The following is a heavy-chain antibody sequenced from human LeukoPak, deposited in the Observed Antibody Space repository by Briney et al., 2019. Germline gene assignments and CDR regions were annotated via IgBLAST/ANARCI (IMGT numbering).Heavy chain of an antibody. Sequence: SETLSLTCTVWGGSISNYYWSWIRQPPGKGREWVGYIYYTGSTNYNPSLTSRVNISVDTSKNQFSLNLTSVTAADTAVYYCARWGSIAVARFDYWGQGTLVTVSS. J-gene: IGHJ4*02. CDR1: GGSISNYY. CDR2: IYYTGST. CDR3: ARWGSIAVARFDY. D-gene: IGHD6-6*01. V-gene: IGHV4-59*01.